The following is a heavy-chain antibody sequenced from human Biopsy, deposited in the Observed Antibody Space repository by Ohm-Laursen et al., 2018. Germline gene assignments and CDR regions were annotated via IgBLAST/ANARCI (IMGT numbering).Heavy chain of an antibody. J-gene: IGHJ4*02. CDR1: GYSFTSYY. D-gene: IGHD6-19*01. V-gene: IGHV1-46*01. CDR2: INPSGSTT. CDR3: ARNTGWYGDLYYFDY. Sequence: ATVKISCKASGYSFTSYYMHWVRQAPGQGLEWMGMINPSGSTTSYPQIFQGRVTMTRDTSKSTVYMELSSLRSADTAVYFCARNTGWYGDLYYFDYWGQGTLVTVSS.